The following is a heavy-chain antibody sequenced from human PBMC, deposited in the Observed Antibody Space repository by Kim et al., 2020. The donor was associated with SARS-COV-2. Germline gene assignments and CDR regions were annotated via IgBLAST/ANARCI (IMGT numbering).Heavy chain of an antibody. CDR3: ARSVVEMATFDY. V-gene: IGHV5-51*01. J-gene: IGHJ4*02. Sequence: RYVPAFQGQVTITADKSSSTAYLQWSSLKASDTAMYYCARSVVEMATFDYWGQGTLVTVSS. D-gene: IGHD5-12*01.